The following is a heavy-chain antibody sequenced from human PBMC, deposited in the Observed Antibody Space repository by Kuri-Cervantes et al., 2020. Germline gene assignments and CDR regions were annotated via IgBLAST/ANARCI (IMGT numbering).Heavy chain of an antibody. V-gene: IGHV1-69*05. D-gene: IGHD2-15*01. CDR3: AILYCSGGSCYFNAFDI. CDR2: IIPIFGTA. Sequence: SVKVSCKASGGTFSSYAISWVRQAPGQGLEWVGGIIPIFGTANYAQKFQGRVTITTDESTSTAYMELSSLRSEDTAVYYCAILYCSGGSCYFNAFDIWGQGTMVTVSS. J-gene: IGHJ3*02. CDR1: GGTFSSYA.